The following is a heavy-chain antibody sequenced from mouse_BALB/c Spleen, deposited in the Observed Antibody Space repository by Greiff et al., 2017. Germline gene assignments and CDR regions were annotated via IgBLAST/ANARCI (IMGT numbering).Heavy chain of an antibody. V-gene: IGHV5-6-5*01. CDR3: ARMITTDYYAMDY. J-gene: IGHJ4*01. Sequence: EVKLVESGGGLVKPGGSLKLSCAASGFTFSSYAMSWVRQTPEKRLEWVASISSGGSTYYPDSVKGRFTISRDNARNILYLQMSSLRSEDTAMYYCARMITTDYYAMDYWGQGTSVTVSS. D-gene: IGHD2-4*01. CDR1: GFTFSSYA. CDR2: ISSGGST.